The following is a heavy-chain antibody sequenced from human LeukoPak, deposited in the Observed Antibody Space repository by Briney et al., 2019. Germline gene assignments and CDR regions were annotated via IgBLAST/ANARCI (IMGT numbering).Heavy chain of an antibody. D-gene: IGHD6-13*01. J-gene: IGHJ4*02. Sequence: SVKVSCKASGGTFSSYAISWVRQAPGQGLEWMGRIIPILGIANYAQKFQGRVTITADKSTSTAYMELRSLGSDDTAVYYCARGGLSRYSSSWYSNWGQGTLVTVSS. CDR3: ARGGLSRYSSSWYSN. V-gene: IGHV1-69*04. CDR2: IIPILGIA. CDR1: GGTFSSYA.